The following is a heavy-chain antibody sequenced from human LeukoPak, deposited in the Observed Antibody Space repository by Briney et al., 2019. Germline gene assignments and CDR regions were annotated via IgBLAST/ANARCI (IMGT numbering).Heavy chain of an antibody. D-gene: IGHD3-3*01. CDR2: INQDGSEE. J-gene: IGHJ4*02. CDR1: GFTFSSYW. CDR3: ARDPFWSGYPLDY. Sequence: GGSLRLSCAASGFTFSSYWMNWARQAPGKGLEWVANINQDGSEEFYVDSLKGRFTISRDNAKNSLYLQINSLRAEDTAVYYCARDPFWSGYPLDYWGQGTLVTVSS. V-gene: IGHV3-7*03.